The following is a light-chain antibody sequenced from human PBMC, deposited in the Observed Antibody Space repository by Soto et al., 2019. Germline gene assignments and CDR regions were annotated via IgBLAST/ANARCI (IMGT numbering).Light chain of an antibody. CDR1: QTLVFSDGNIY. Sequence: EVMMTQSPLSLPVTLGQPAPISCRSSQTLVFSDGNIYVSWFQQRPGQSPRRLMYKVSNRDSGVPDRFSGSGSGTDFTLKITRVEAEDVGVYYCMQGTGWPWTFGQGTKVEI. CDR3: MQGTGWPWT. J-gene: IGKJ1*01. V-gene: IGKV2-30*01. CDR2: KVS.